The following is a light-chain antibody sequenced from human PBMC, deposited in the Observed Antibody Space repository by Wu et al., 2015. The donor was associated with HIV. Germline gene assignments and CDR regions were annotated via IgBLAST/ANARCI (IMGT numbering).Light chain of an antibody. Sequence: EIALTQSPDTLSASPGERATLSCRASQSVSRFLAWYQHKPGQAPRVLIYDTSNRAAGIPTRFSGSGFGTDFTLTISSLEPEDFAVYYCHQRTTWPRTFGQGTKVEVK. CDR3: HQRTTWPRT. CDR1: QSVSRF. CDR2: DTS. J-gene: IGKJ1*01. V-gene: IGKV3-11*01.